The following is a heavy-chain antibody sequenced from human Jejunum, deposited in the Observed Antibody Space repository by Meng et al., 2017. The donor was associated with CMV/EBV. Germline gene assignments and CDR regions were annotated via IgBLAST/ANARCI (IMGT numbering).Heavy chain of an antibody. CDR3: AVDIVPAMGPGTPLTTNY. D-gene: IGHD5-12*01. Sequence: HVQFQELGARLLKSWETLSLTCAVYGGSFNGYDWNWIRQPPRKGLEWIGEINHLGPTNYTPSLKSRVTISVDTSKNQFSLKLSSVTAADTAVYYCAVDIVPAMGPGTPLTTNYWGQGTLVTVSS. CDR2: INHLGPT. CDR1: GGSFNGYD. V-gene: IGHV4-34*01. J-gene: IGHJ4*02.